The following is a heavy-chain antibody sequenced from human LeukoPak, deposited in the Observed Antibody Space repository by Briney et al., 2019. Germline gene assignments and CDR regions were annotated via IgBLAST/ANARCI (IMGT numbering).Heavy chain of an antibody. CDR1: GGSISSYY. CDR2: IYYSGST. D-gene: IGHD3-22*01. J-gene: IGHJ3*02. Sequence: SETLSLTCTVSGGSISSYYWSWIRQPPGKGLEWIGYIYYSGSTNYNPSLKSRVTISVDTSKNQFSLKLSSVTAADTAVYYCARPLTYTYYYDSSEPAFDIWGQGTMVTVSS. CDR3: ARPLTYTYYYDSSEPAFDI. V-gene: IGHV4-59*01.